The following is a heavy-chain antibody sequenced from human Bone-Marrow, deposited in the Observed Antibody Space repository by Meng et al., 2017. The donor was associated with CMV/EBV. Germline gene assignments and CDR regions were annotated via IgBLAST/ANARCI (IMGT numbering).Heavy chain of an antibody. V-gene: IGHV6-1*01. Sequence: SETLSLTCAISGASVSSNSVAWNWIRQSPSGGLEWLGRTYYRSKWYNDYAVSVESRITIKPDTSKTQSPLQLNSVTPEDTAVYYGARVGVGYSSGWPHGMDVCGQGTTVTASS. CDR1: GASVSSNSVA. CDR3: ARVGVGYSSGWPHGMDV. D-gene: IGHD6-19*01. CDR2: TYYRSKWYN. J-gene: IGHJ6*02.